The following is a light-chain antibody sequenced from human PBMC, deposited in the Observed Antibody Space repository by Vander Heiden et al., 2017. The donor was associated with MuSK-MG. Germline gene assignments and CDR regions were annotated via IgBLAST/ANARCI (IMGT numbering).Light chain of an antibody. Sequence: EMELTQSPGTLSLSPGERATLSCRASQSVSSDYLAWFQQKSGQAPRLLIFRASIRDAGIPDRFSGSGSGTDFTLTISRLEPDDFAMYYCQQDGSSPGTFGQGTRVEIK. CDR2: RAS. J-gene: IGKJ1*01. CDR3: QQDGSSPGT. CDR1: QSVSSDY. V-gene: IGKV3-20*01.